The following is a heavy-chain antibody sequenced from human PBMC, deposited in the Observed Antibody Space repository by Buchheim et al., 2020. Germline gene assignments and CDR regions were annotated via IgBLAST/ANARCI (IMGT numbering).Heavy chain of an antibody. D-gene: IGHD3-10*01. CDR2: IYSSGSS. CDR1: GDSISDYY. V-gene: IGHV4-4*08. CDR3: TREVRNNWFDP. Sequence: QVQLQESGPGLVKPSETLSLTCNVSGDSISDYYWNWIRQPPGKGLEWIGNIYSSGSSNYNPSLKSRVTMSVATSNNQISLKLRSVTAADTAVYYCTREVRNNWFDPWGQGTL. J-gene: IGHJ5*02.